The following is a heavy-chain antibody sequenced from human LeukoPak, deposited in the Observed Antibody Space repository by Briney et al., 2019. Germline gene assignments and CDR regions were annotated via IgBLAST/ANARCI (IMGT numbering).Heavy chain of an antibody. CDR1: GGSISSYY. Sequence: PSATLSLTYTVSGGSISSYYWSWLRQPPGRGLEWIVYIYNSGSTNYNPSLKSRVTISVDTSKNQFSLKLSSVTAADRAVYYCARVTRTYSSSWYWFDPWGQGTLVTVSS. V-gene: IGHV4-59*01. J-gene: IGHJ5*02. CDR3: ARVTRTYSSSWYWFDP. D-gene: IGHD6-13*01. CDR2: IYNSGST.